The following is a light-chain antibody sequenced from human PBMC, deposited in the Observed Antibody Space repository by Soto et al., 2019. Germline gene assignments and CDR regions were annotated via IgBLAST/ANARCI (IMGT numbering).Light chain of an antibody. CDR3: KSYENSRTGFYV. CDR1: SSDIGAGFD. V-gene: IGLV1-40*01. CDR2: GNT. Sequence: QSVLTQPPSVSGAPGQRVTISCTGRSSDIGAGFDVHWYQHLPGTAPKLLIYGNTNRPSGVTGRFSGSKSGTSASLVITGLLAEDEAEYCCKSYENSRTGFYVFGTGTKLTVL. J-gene: IGLJ1*01.